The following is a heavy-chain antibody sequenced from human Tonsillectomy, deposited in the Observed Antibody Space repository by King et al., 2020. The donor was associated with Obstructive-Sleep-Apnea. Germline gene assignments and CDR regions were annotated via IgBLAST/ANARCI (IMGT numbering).Heavy chain of an antibody. CDR2: ISGSGGST. J-gene: IGHJ4*02. V-gene: IGHV3-23*04. D-gene: IGHD3-22*01. CDR1: GFTFSSYA. Sequence: VQLVESGGGLVQPGGSLRLSCAASGFTFSSYAMSWVRQAPGKGLEWVSAISGSGGSTYYADSVKGRFTSSRDNSKNTRYLQMNSLRAEDTAVYYCAKDLSSPYYYDSSGYYFSYWGQGTLVTVSS. CDR3: AKDLSSPYYYDSSGYYFSY.